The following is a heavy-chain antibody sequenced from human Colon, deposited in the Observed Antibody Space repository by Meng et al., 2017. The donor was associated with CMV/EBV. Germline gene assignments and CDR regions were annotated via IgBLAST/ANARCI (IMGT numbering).Heavy chain of an antibody. CDR1: GFIFSNYA. J-gene: IGHJ4*02. Sequence: GGSLRLSCAGSGFIFSNYAMNWVRQAPGKGLEWVSGIRGDDGRTFYAGSVKGRFTIFRDDSKKMVYLQMNSLRGEDTAVYYCAKAMDFDSWGQGTLVTVSS. D-gene: IGHD2-8*01. CDR2: IRGDDGRT. CDR3: AKAMDFDS. V-gene: IGHV3-23*01.